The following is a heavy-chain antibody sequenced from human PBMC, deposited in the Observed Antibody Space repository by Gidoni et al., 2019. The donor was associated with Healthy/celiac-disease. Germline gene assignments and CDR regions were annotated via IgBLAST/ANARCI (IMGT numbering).Heavy chain of an antibody. D-gene: IGHD1-26*01. V-gene: IGHV1-69*01. Sequence: QVQPVQPGAEAKMPGTSVQVSCKAAGCTFSSYALSWARQAPGQGLEWMGGIIPIFGTANYAQEFQGRVAITADESTSTAYMELSSLWSEDTAVYYCARGHGRHREAETFDYWGQGTLVTVSS. J-gene: IGHJ4*02. CDR3: ARGHGRHREAETFDY. CDR1: GCTFSSYA. CDR2: IIPIFGTA.